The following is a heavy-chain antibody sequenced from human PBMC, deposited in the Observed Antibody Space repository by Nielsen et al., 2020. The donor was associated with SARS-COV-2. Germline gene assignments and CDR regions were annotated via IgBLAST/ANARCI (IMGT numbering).Heavy chain of an antibody. V-gene: IGHV3-53*01. CDR1: GFAVSSNY. CDR2: IYSGGAT. Sequence: GESLKISCAASGFAVSSNYMSWVRQSPVKGLEWVSVIYSGGATHYADSVKGRFTISRDDSKNTVYLQMNSLRADDTAVYYCARDFHFRGELTSWYLDLWGHGALVTVSS. J-gene: IGHJ2*01. D-gene: IGHD3-16*02. CDR3: ARDFHFRGELTSWYLDL.